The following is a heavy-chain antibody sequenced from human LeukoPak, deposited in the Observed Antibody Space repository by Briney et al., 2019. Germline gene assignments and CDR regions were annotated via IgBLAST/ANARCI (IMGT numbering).Heavy chain of an antibody. Sequence: SQTLSLTCAISGDSVSSNSFAWNWIRQSPSRGLEWLGRTYYRSKWYNEYAVSVKSRITINPDTSRNRFSLQLNSVTPEDTAVYYCARDAPEGRALQHWGQGTLVHVSS. J-gene: IGHJ1*01. CDR1: GDSVSSNSFA. CDR3: ARDAPEGRALQH. CDR2: TYYRSKWYN. V-gene: IGHV6-1*01.